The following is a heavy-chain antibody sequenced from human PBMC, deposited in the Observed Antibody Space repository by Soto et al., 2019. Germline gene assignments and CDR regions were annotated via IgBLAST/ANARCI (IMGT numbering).Heavy chain of an antibody. Sequence: GESLKISCKGSGYSFAGYWITWVRQKPGKGLEWMGRIDPSDSQTYYSPSFRGHVTISATKSITTVFLQWSSLRASDTAMYYCARQIYDSDTGPDFQYYFDSWGQGTPVTVSS. CDR2: IDPSDSQT. J-gene: IGHJ4*02. V-gene: IGHV5-10-1*01. CDR1: GYSFAGYW. D-gene: IGHD3-22*01. CDR3: ARQIYDSDTGPDFQYYFDS.